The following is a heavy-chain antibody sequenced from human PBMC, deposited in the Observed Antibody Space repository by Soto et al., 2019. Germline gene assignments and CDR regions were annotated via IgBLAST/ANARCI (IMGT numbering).Heavy chain of an antibody. Sequence: EVQLVESGGGLVEPGRSLRLSCAASGFTFSNAWMSWVRQAPGKGLEWGGRIKSKTEGGTADYAAPVKDRFTISRDDSKNTLYLQLNSLKTEDTAVYYCTTDRPTTVTTDYFDYWGLGTLVTVSS. J-gene: IGHJ4*02. CDR2: IKSKTEGGTA. D-gene: IGHD4-17*01. CDR3: TTDRPTTVTTDYFDY. V-gene: IGHV3-15*01. CDR1: GFTFSNAW.